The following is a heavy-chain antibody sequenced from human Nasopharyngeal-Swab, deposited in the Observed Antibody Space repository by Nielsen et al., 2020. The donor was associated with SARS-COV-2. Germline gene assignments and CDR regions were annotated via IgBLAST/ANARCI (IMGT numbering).Heavy chain of an antibody. CDR3: ARLDSRSSGDY. D-gene: IGHD6-6*01. V-gene: IGHV4-39*01. J-gene: IGHJ4*02. Sequence: SETLSLTCTVSDDSIRSSSFSWGWIRQSPGKGLEWIAQIYPSGSTNYNPSLRSRVTISIDTSKKQFSLKLHSVTAADTAVYYCARLDSRSSGDYWGQGSLVTVSS. CDR1: DDSIRSSSFS. CDR2: IYPSGST.